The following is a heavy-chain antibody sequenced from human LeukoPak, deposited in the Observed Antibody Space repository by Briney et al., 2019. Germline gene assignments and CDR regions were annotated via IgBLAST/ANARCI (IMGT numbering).Heavy chain of an antibody. CDR2: IKHDGSDK. V-gene: IGHV3-7*01. CDR1: GFIFRSYW. D-gene: IGHD3-9*01. J-gene: IGHJ6*03. CDR3: ARVSNYHILTGYTYYYCMDV. Sequence: GGSLRLSCAASGFIFRSYWMSWVRQAPGKRLEWVGNIKHDGSDKYYVDSVKGRFTMSKDNAKNSLYLQMNSLRVEDTAVYYCARVSNYHILTGYTYYYCMDVWGKGTTVTVSS.